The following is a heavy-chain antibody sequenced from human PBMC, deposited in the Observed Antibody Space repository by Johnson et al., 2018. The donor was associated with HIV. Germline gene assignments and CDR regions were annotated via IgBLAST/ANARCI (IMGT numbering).Heavy chain of an antibody. J-gene: IGHJ3*02. CDR1: GFTFSNYA. CDR2: ISGSGGST. D-gene: IGHD4-23*01. V-gene: IGHV3-23*04. CDR3: ARFPPGGNYYFDI. Sequence: VQLVESGGGLVQPGGSLRLSCAASGFTFSNYAMSWVRQAPGKGLEWVSSISGSGGSTYYADSVKGRFTISRDNAKHSMYLQMNLLRAEDTAVYYCARFPPGGNYYFDIWGQGTMVTVSS.